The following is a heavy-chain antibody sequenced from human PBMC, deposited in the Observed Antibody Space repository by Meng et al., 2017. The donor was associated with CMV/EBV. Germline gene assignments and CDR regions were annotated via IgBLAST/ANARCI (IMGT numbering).Heavy chain of an antibody. J-gene: IGHJ4*02. Sequence: SVKVSCKASGFTFTSSAVQWVRQARGQRLEWIGWIVVGSGNTNYAQKFQERVTITRDMSTSTAYMELSSLRSEDTAVYYCAAGGAKSGSWHYWGQGTLVTVSS. CDR3: AAGGAKSGSWHY. D-gene: IGHD6-13*01. V-gene: IGHV1-58*01. CDR1: GFTFTSSA. CDR2: IVVGSGNT.